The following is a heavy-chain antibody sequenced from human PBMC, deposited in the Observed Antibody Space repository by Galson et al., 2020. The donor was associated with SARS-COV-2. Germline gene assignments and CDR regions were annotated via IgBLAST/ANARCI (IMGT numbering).Heavy chain of an antibody. J-gene: IGHJ6*02. CDR2: FHYSGST. V-gene: IGHV4-31*03. CDR3: AREGGPPTYHPAPSTNGMAV. CDR1: GGSFTSGGYY. Sequence: ASETLSLTCSVSGGSFTSGGYYWNWVRQHPGKGLEWLGYFHYSGSTYYNPSLKSRLTISVDTTKNQLSLRLRSVTAADTAVYYCAREGGPPTYHPAPSTNGMAVWGQGTTVTVSS. D-gene: IGHD2-21*01.